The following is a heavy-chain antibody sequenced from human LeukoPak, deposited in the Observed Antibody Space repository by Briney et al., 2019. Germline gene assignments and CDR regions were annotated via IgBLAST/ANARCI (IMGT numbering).Heavy chain of an antibody. Sequence: SETLSLTCTVSGGSISSYYWSWIRQPAGKGLEWIGRIYTSGSTNYNPSLKSRVTMSVDTSKNQFSLKLSSVTAADTAVYYCAREGRYFDWLLSYYYYYMDVWGKGTTVTISS. J-gene: IGHJ6*03. CDR3: AREGRYFDWLLSYYYYYMDV. CDR2: IYTSGST. CDR1: GGSISSYY. D-gene: IGHD3-9*01. V-gene: IGHV4-4*07.